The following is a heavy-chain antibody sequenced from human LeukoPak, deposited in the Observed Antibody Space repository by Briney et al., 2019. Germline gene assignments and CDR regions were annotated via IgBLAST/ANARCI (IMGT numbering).Heavy chain of an antibody. CDR3: ASSPNQDGDSSYFDY. J-gene: IGHJ4*02. CDR2: IIPILGIA. CDR1: GGTFSSYA. V-gene: IGHV1-69*04. D-gene: IGHD5-24*01. Sequence: SVKVSFKASGGTFSSYAISWVRQAPGQGLEWMGRIIPILGIANYAQKFQGRVTITADKSTSTAYMELSSLRSEDTAVYYCASSPNQDGDSSYFDYWGQGTLVTVSS.